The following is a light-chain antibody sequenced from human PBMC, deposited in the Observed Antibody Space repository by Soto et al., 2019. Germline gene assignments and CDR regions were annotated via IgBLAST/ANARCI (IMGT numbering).Light chain of an antibody. CDR1: QSIPNSY. V-gene: IGKV3-20*01. CDR2: GAS. Sequence: EIVLTQSPGTLSLSPVERATLSCRASQSIPNSYLSWYQHKPGQAPRLLIHGASSRATGTPDRFSGSGSGTAFTLIIDRLEPEDFALYYCLQYGSTPGTFGQGTKVDLK. CDR3: LQYGSTPGT. J-gene: IGKJ1*01.